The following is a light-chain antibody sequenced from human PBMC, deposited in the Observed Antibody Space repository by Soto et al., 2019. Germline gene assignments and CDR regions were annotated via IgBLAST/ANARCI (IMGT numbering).Light chain of an antibody. V-gene: IGLV2-14*01. CDR3: SSYTSSSIRYV. CDR1: SSDVGGYNY. J-gene: IGLJ1*01. Sequence: LTQPASVSGSPGQSITISCTGTSSDVGGYNYVSWYQQHPGKAPKLMIYEVSNRPSGVSNRFSGSKSGNTASLTISGLQAEDEAGYYCSSYTSSSIRYVFGTGTKVTVL. CDR2: EVS.